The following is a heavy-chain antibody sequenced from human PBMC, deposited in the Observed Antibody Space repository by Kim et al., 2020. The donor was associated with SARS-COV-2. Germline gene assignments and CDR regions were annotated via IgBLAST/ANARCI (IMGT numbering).Heavy chain of an antibody. V-gene: IGHV1-2*04. CDR3: AREGYSSGWDRWFDP. CDR2: INPNSGGT. D-gene: IGHD6-19*01. Sequence: ASVKVSCKASGYTFTGYYMHWVRQAPGQGLEWMGWINPNSGGTNYAQKFQGWVTMTRDTSISTAYMELSRLRSDDMAVYYCAREGYSSGWDRWFDPWGQGTLVTVSS. CDR1: GYTFTGYY. J-gene: IGHJ5*02.